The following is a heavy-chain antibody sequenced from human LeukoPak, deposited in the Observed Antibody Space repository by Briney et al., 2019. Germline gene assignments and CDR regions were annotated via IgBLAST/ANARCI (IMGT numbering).Heavy chain of an antibody. V-gene: IGHV4-34*01. CDR1: GGSFSGYY. CDR2: INHSGST. D-gene: IGHD3-10*01. J-gene: IGHJ4*02. Sequence: SETLSLTCAVYGGSFSGYYWSWIRQPPGKGLEWIGEINHSGSTNYNPSLKSRVTISVDTSKNQFSLKLSSVTAADTAVYYCASAPRLLWFGELPQYWGQGTLVTVSS. CDR3: ASAPRLLWFGELPQY.